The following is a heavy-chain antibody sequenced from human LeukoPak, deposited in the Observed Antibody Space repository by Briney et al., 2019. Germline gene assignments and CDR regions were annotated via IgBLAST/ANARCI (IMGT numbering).Heavy chain of an antibody. CDR3: ARDWAPYSSGWYVVDY. Sequence: GGSLRLSCAASGFTFSSYAMTWVRQAPGKGLEWVSTISGSGDSTYYTDSVKGRFSISRDNSKNTLYLQMNSLRAEDTAVYYCARDWAPYSSGWYVVDYWGQGTLVTVSS. V-gene: IGHV3-23*01. CDR2: ISGSGDST. J-gene: IGHJ4*02. CDR1: GFTFSSYA. D-gene: IGHD6-19*01.